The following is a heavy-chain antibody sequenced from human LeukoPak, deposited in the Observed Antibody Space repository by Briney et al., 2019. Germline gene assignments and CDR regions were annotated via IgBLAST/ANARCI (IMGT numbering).Heavy chain of an antibody. V-gene: IGHV1-18*04. Sequence: ASVKVSCKASGYTFTGYYMHWVRQAPGQGLEWMGWISAYNGNTNYAQKLQGRVTMTTDTSTSTAYMELRSLRSDDTAVYYCAREGVGATKRGAFDYWGQGTLVTVSS. J-gene: IGHJ4*02. CDR2: ISAYNGNT. CDR3: AREGVGATKRGAFDY. D-gene: IGHD1-26*01. CDR1: GYTFTGYY.